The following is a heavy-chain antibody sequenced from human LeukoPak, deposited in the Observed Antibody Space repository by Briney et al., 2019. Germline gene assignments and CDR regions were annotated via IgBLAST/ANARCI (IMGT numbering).Heavy chain of an antibody. J-gene: IGHJ4*02. V-gene: IGHV4-39*07. CDR3: ARSNAVSSGWYLFDY. D-gene: IGHD6-19*01. CDR1: GGSISSSSYY. Sequence: KPSETLSLTCTVSGGSISSSSYYWGWIRQPPGKGLEWIGSIYYSGSTYYNPSLKSRVTISVDTSKNQFSLKLSSVTAADTAVYYCARSNAVSSGWYLFDYWGQGTLVTVSS. CDR2: IYYSGST.